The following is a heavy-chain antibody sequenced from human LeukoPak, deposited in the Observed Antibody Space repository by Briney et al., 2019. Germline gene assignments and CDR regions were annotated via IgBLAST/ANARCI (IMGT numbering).Heavy chain of an antibody. CDR3: ARGFLGFGELSPSFDY. D-gene: IGHD3-10*01. Sequence: GGTLRLSCAASGFTFSSYGMHWVRQAPGKGLEWVAVIWYDGSNKYYADSVKGRFTIPRDNSKNTLYLQMNSLRAEDTAVYYCARGFLGFGELSPSFDYWGQGTLVTVSS. V-gene: IGHV3-33*01. CDR1: GFTFSSYG. CDR2: IWYDGSNK. J-gene: IGHJ4*02.